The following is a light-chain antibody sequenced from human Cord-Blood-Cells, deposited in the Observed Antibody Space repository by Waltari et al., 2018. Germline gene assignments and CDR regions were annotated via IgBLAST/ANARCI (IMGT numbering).Light chain of an antibody. J-gene: IGLJ1*01. V-gene: IGLV1-40*01. CDR1: SSNIGAGYD. Sequence: QSVLTQPPSVSGAPGQRVTISCTGSSSNIGAGYDVHWYQQLPGTAPKLLIYGNSNRPSAVPDRFSGAKSGTSASLAITGLQAEDEADYYCQSYDSSLSGHYVFGTGTKVTVL. CDR2: GNS. CDR3: QSYDSSLSGHYV.